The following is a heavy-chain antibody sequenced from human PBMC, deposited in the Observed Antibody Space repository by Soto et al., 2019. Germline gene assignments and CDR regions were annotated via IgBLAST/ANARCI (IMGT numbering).Heavy chain of an antibody. CDR1: GYSFTSYW. J-gene: IGHJ6*02. V-gene: IGHV5-51*01. Sequence: PGESLKISCKGSGYSFTSYWIGWVRQMPGKGLEWMGIIYPGDSDTRYSPSFQGQVTISADKSISTAYLQWSSLKASDTDMYYCARLFQFAGTSGPPGGMDVWGQGTTVPVSS. CDR3: ARLFQFAGTSGPPGGMDV. D-gene: IGHD3-16*01. CDR2: IYPGDSDT.